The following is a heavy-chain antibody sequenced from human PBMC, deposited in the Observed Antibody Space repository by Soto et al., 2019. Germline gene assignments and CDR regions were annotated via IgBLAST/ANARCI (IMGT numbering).Heavy chain of an antibody. CDR1: GFAFRHNY. J-gene: IGHJ4*01. V-gene: IGHV3-11*01. CDR3: ARDSGYGSGASVNHYLDF. CDR2: ISTSGSPA. Sequence: XVSLRLSCTVSGFAFRHNYLTWIRQAPGKGLEWLSYISTSGSPAYYADSVKGRFTISTDNAKKSLYLQMDSLRAEDTGVYYCARDSGYGSGASVNHYLDFWGHGTLVTVSS. D-gene: IGHD3-10*01.